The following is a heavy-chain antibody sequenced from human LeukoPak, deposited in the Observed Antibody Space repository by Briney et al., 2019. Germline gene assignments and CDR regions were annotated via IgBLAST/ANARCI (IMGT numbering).Heavy chain of an antibody. V-gene: IGHV1-2*02. Sequence: ASVKVSCMASGYTFTGYYMHWVRQAPGQGLEWMGWINPNSGGTNYAQKFQGRVTMTRDTSISTAYMELSRLRSDDTAVYYCARDLLGNNWFDPWGQGTLVTVSS. J-gene: IGHJ5*02. CDR3: ARDLLGNNWFDP. CDR1: GYTFTGYY. D-gene: IGHD1-26*01. CDR2: INPNSGGT.